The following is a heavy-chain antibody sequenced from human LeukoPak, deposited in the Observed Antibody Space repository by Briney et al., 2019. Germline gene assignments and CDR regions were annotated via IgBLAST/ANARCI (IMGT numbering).Heavy chain of an antibody. CDR1: GYTFTSYA. Sequence: ASVKVSCKASGYTFTSYAMHWVRQAPGQGLEWMGWINAGNGNTKYSQKFQGRVTITRDTSASTAYMELSSLRSEDTAVYYCARGHRLLLRYFDWPPDHWGQGTLVTVSP. J-gene: IGHJ5*02. CDR2: INAGNGNT. CDR3: ARGHRLLLRYFDWPPDH. D-gene: IGHD3-9*01. V-gene: IGHV1-3*01.